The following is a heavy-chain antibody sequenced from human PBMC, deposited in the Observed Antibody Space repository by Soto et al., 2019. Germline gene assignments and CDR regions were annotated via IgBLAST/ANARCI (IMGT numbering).Heavy chain of an antibody. CDR3: ARGMGEYYSDSNEG. CDR2: INPNSGGT. Sequence: QVQLVQSGAEVKKPGASVKVSCKSAGYTFTGYYMHWVRQAPGQGLEWMGWINPNSGGTNYAQKFQGWVTMTRDTYISKAYMELCRLRSDDTAVYYCARGMGEYYSDSNEGWGKGTTVTASS. V-gene: IGHV1-2*04. J-gene: IGHJ6*04. CDR1: GYTFTGYY. D-gene: IGHD5-18*01.